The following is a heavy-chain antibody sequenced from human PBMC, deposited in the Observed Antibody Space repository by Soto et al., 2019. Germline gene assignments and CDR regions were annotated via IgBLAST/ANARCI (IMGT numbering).Heavy chain of an antibody. CDR2: IDWDDDK. V-gene: IGHV2-70*11. J-gene: IGHJ4*02. CDR1: GFSLSTSGMC. CDR3: AGIGYCSSASCGYFEH. D-gene: IGHD2-2*03. Sequence: GATLVNPTQPLTLTCTFSGFSLSTSGMCVSWIRQPPGKALEWLARIDWDDDKYYSTSLKTRLTISKDTSTNQVVLTMTNMDPVDTATYYCAGIGYCSSASCGYFEHWGQGRLVTVPS.